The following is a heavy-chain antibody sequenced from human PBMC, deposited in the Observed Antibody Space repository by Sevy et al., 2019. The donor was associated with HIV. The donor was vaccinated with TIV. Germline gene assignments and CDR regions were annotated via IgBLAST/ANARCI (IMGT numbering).Heavy chain of an antibody. CDR2: IYYSGST. Sequence: SETLSLTCTVSGGSISSGDYYWSWIRQPPGKGLEWVGYIYYSGSTYYNPSLKSRVTISVDTSKNQFSLKLSSVTAADTSVYYCASNGGDFDYWGQGTLVTVSS. CDR1: GGSISSGDYY. J-gene: IGHJ4*02. V-gene: IGHV4-30-4*01. CDR3: ASNGGDFDY.